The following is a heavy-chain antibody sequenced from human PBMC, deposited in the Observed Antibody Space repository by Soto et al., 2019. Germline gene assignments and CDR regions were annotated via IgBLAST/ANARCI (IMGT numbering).Heavy chain of an antibody. V-gene: IGHV1-69*06. D-gene: IGHD6-13*01. CDR1: GGTFSSYA. Sequence: SVKVSCKASGGTFSSYAISWVRQAPGQGLEWMGGTFPMFGKANYAQKFQGRVTISADKSTSTAYMELSSLTSEDTAVYYCATVDISTWIDGMDVCRQRTTVTVS. CDR2: TFPMFGKA. J-gene: IGHJ6*02. CDR3: ATVDISTWIDGMDV.